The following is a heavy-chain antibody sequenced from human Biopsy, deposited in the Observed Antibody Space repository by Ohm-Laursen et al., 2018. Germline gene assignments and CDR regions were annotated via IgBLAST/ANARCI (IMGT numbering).Heavy chain of an antibody. D-gene: IGHD2-15*01. CDR2: ISDSGST. J-gene: IGHJ4*02. CDR1: GGSISSFY. Sequence: GTLSLTCAVSGGSISSFYWTWIRQPPGKGPEWIGDISDSGSTNYKPSLKSRVIISVDMSKNQFSLNLSSVTAADTAVYYCARRGSGGRSFDHWGQGTLVTVSS. V-gene: IGHV4-59*08. CDR3: ARRGSGGRSFDH.